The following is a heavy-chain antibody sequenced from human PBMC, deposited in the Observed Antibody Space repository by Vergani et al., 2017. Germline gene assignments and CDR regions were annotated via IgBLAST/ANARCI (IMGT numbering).Heavy chain of an antibody. CDR2: ISASNGNT. V-gene: IGHV1-18*01. CDR3: ARGRLKIEGVTSNCFDP. CDR1: GYTFTTYG. D-gene: IGHD4-23*01. J-gene: IGHJ5*02. Sequence: QVQLVQSGTEVKKPGASVKVSCKASGYTFTTYGISWVRQAPGQGLEWMGWISASNGNTNYAQKLLGRVTMTTDRSTSTAYMELRSLRSDDTAVYYCARGRLKIEGVTSNCFDPWGQGTLVTVSS.